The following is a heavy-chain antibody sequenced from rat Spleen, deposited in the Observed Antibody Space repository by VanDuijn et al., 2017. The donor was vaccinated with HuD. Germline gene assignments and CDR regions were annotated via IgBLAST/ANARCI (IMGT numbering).Heavy chain of an antibody. CDR1: GFSLTSYT. J-gene: IGHJ2*01. D-gene: IGHD1-3*01. CDR2: ISSGGST. CDR3: ARLTIGS. V-gene: IGHV2-6*01. Sequence: QVQLKESGPGLVQPSQTLSLTSTVSGFSLTSYTVSWVRQPPGKGLEWIAAISSGGSTYYNSALKSRRSISRDTSKSQVFLKMNSLQTEDTAMYFCARLTIGSWGQGVMVTVSS.